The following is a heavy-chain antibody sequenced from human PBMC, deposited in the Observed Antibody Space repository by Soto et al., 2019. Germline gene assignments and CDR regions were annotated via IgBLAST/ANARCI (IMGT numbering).Heavy chain of an antibody. J-gene: IGHJ6*02. CDR2: ITSSGDYI. Sequence: EVQLVESGGGLVKPGGSLRLSCADSGFTFSTYSINWVRQAPGKGLEWVASITSSGDYIYYADSVKGRFTISRDNAQNSLFLQMNSLRPEDTAVYFCARVSHNRQQGMDVWGHGTTVTVSS. CDR3: ARVSHNRQQGMDV. CDR1: GFTFSTYS. V-gene: IGHV3-21*01.